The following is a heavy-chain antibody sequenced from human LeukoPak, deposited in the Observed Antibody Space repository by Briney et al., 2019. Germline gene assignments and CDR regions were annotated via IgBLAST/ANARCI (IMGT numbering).Heavy chain of an antibody. CDR2: INPDGTSP. J-gene: IGHJ4*02. Sequence: GGSLRLSCVASGLIFSNSWMHWVRQAPGKGLVWFSRINPDGTSPTYADSVKGRFTVSRDNAKNTVHLQMNSLRAEDTAVYHCVPSLGARDYWGQGTPVTVSS. D-gene: IGHD3-16*01. V-gene: IGHV3-74*01. CDR3: VPSLGARDY. CDR1: GLIFSNSW.